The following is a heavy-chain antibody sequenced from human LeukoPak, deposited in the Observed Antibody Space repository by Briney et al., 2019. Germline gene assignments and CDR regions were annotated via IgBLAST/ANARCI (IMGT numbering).Heavy chain of an antibody. V-gene: IGHV4-39*01. CDR1: GGSIRSSSCY. CDR2: IYYTGST. J-gene: IGHJ4*02. Sequence: SETLSLTCTVSGGSIRSSSCYWGWIRQPPGKGLAWIGSIYYTGSTYYNPSLKSRVTISVDTSKNQFSLKLSSVTAADTAVYYCARLPETRIAMIGVVNPPVWGQGTLVAVSS. D-gene: IGHD3-22*01. CDR3: ARLPETRIAMIGVVNPPV.